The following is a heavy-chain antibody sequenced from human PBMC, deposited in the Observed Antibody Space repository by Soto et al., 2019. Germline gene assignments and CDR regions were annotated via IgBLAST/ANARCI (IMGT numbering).Heavy chain of an antibody. CDR2: ISFRGDST. D-gene: IGHD6-6*01. J-gene: IGHJ4*02. CDR1: GFPFSSYA. V-gene: IGHV3-23*01. CDR3: ARKFSSASFYFDY. Sequence: EVQLLASGGGLVQPVGSLRLSCAASGFPFSSYAMSWVRHVPDKGLEWVSAISFRGDSTYYADSVKGRFTISRDNSKNTLYLQLNSLRAEDTAVYYCARKFSSASFYFDYWGQGTLVTVSS.